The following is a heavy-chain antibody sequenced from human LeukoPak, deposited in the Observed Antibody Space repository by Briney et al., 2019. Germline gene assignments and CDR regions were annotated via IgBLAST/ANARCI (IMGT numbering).Heavy chain of an antibody. V-gene: IGHV4-59*01. CDR2: IYYSGST. CDR3: ARDPGIQLWLHTGMV. CDR1: GGSISSYY. Sequence: KSSETLSLTCTVSGGSISSYYWSWIRQPPGKGLEWIGYIYYSGSTNYNPSLKSRVTISVDTSKNQFSLKLSSVTAADTAVYYCARDPGIQLWLHTGMVWGKGTTVTVSS. D-gene: IGHD5-18*01. J-gene: IGHJ6*04.